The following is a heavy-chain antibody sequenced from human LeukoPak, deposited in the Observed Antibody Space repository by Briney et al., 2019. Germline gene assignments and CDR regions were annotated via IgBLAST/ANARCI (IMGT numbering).Heavy chain of an antibody. Sequence: SETLSLTCAVYGGSFSGYYWSWIRQPPGKGLEWIGEVNHGGGTNYHPSLKSRVTISIATSKNQFSLKLTSVTAADTAVYYCTRWRYGSGWSPGQPLAFDIWGQGTMVAVSS. J-gene: IGHJ3*02. V-gene: IGHV4-34*01. CDR1: GGSFSGYY. CDR2: VNHGGGT. D-gene: IGHD6-19*01. CDR3: TRWRYGSGWSPGQPLAFDI.